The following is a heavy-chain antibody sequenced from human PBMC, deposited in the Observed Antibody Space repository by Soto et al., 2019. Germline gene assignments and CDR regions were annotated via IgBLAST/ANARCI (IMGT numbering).Heavy chain of an antibody. CDR2: IGDGVSS. V-gene: IGHV4-59*01. Sequence: SETLSLTCTVSGGSIGTFYWTWIRQTPGKGLEWSGYIGDGVSSKYNPSLKSRVTILVEKSKSQCSLQLRSLSAADTAVYYCARGKGIAAGLGNWFEPWGQGTLVTVS. CDR3: ARGKGIAAGLGNWFEP. D-gene: IGHD6-6*01. J-gene: IGHJ5*02. CDR1: GGSIGTFY.